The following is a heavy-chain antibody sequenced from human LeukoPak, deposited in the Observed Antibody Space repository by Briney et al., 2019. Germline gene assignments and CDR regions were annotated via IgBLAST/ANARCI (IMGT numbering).Heavy chain of an antibody. J-gene: IGHJ4*02. CDR1: GFSFTNYG. CDR2: TRYDGTTK. Sequence: WGSLRLSCEAAGFSFTNYGMHWVRRAPGKGLEWVSFTRYDGTTKYYAESVKGRFTISRDNSRNTLFLQMNSLRAEDTAVYYCAKDEGTLIVVGLDYWGQGTQVSVSS. CDR3: AKDEGTLIVVGLDY. D-gene: IGHD3-22*01. V-gene: IGHV3-30*02.